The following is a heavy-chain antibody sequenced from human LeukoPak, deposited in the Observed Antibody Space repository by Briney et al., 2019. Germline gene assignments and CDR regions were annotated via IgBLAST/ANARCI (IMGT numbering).Heavy chain of an antibody. CDR2: IIPIFGTA. D-gene: IGHD3-3*01. J-gene: IGHJ5*02. CDR3: ARLRDDFWSGYRARCFDP. Sequence: GASVKVSCKASGGTFSSYAISWVRQAPGQGLEWMGGIIPIFGTANYARKFQGRVTITADESTSTAYMELSSLRSEDTAVYYCARLRDDFWSGYRARCFDPWGQGTLVTVSS. CDR1: GGTFSSYA. V-gene: IGHV1-69*13.